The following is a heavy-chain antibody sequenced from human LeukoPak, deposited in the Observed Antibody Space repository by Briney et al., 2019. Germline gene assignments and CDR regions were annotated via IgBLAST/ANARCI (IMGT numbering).Heavy chain of an antibody. CDR1: GFTFSTYA. D-gene: IGHD2-21*02. V-gene: IGHV3-21*01. CDR2: ISSSSSYI. J-gene: IGHJ3*02. CDR3: ARVVVVTAGAFDI. Sequence: GGSLRLSCAASGFTFSTYAFSWVRQAPGKGLEWVSSISSSSSYIYYADSVKGRFTTSRDNAKNSLYLQMNSLRAEDTAVYYCARVVVVTAGAFDIWGQGTMVTVSS.